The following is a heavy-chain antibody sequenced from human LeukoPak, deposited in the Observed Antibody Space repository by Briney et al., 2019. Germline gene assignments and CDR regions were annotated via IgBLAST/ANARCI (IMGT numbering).Heavy chain of an antibody. D-gene: IGHD2-2*01. Sequence: GGSLRLSCAASGFTVSSNYMSWVRQAPGKGLEWVSVIYSGGSTYYADSVKGRFTISRDNSKNTLYLQMNSLRAEDTAVYYCAREDIVVVPARVAYYYYGMDVWGQGTTVTVSS. V-gene: IGHV3-66*01. J-gene: IGHJ6*02. CDR3: AREDIVVVPARVAYYYYGMDV. CDR1: GFTVSSNY. CDR2: IYSGGST.